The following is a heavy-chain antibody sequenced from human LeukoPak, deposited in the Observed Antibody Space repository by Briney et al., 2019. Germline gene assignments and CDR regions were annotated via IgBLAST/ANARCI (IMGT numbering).Heavy chain of an antibody. CDR1: GSSISSSYYY. CDR3: ARDRGVVVAAAPGDYYYYYGMDV. V-gene: IGHV4-61*01. D-gene: IGHD2-15*01. CDR2: IYYSGST. J-gene: IGHJ6*02. Sequence: SETLSLTCTVSGSSISSSYYYWTWLRQPPGKGLEWIGYIYYSGSTNYNPSLKSRVTISVDTSKNQFSLKLSSVTAADTAVYYCARDRGVVVAAAPGDYYYYYGMDVWGQGTTVTVSS.